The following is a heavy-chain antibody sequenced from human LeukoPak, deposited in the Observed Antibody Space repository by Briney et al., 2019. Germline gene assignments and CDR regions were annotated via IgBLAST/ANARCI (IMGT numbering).Heavy chain of an antibody. V-gene: IGHV1-69*01. CDR3: ATPLKAVAGPFDY. J-gene: IGHJ4*02. CDR2: IIPIFGTA. CDR1: GGTFSSYA. D-gene: IGHD6-19*01. Sequence: GASVKVSCKASGGTFSSYAISWVRQAPGQGLEWMGGIIPIFGTANYAQKFQGRVTITADESTSTAYMELSSLRSEDTAVYYCATPLKAVAGPFDYWGQGTLVTVSS.